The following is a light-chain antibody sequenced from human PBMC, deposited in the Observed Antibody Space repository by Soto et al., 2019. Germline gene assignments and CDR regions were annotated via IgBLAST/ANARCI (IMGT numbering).Light chain of an antibody. Sequence: QSALTQPPSAAGSPGQSVTISCTGTSSDVGGYNYVSGYQQHPGKAPKLMIYEVSKRPSGVPDRFSGSKSGNSASLNVSGLQAEDDADLYWSSYAGSHDWVFRGGTKLTDL. J-gene: IGLJ3*02. CDR1: SSDVGGYNY. V-gene: IGLV2-8*01. CDR2: EVS. CDR3: SSYAGSHDWV.